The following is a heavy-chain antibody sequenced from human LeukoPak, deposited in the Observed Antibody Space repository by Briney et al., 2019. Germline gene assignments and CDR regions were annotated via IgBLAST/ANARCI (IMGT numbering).Heavy chain of an antibody. CDR3: ARLLRWSEDGFDV. CDR1: GGSIDIYY. J-gene: IGHJ3*01. CDR2: IYTSGST. Sequence: SETLSLTCTVSGGSIDIYYWSWIRQSAGKGLEWIGRIYTSGSTNYNPSLESRVTISIDTSKNQFSLTLSSVTAADTAVYYCARLLRWSEDGFDVWGQGTVVAISS. V-gene: IGHV4-4*07. D-gene: IGHD2-15*01.